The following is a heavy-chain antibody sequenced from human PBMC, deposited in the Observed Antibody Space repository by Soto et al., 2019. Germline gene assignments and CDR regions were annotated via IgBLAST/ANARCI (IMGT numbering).Heavy chain of an antibody. V-gene: IGHV1-3*01. D-gene: IGHD4-17*01. Sequence: QVQLVQSGAEVKKPGASVKVSCKASGYTFTSYAMHWVRQAPGQRLEWMGWINAGNGNTKYSQKFQGRVTITRDTSASTAYMELSSLRSEHTAVYYCARVPGRRWIDIGYWGQPTLFTVSS. CDR2: INAGNGNT. CDR3: ARVPGRRWIDIGY. J-gene: IGHJ4*02. CDR1: GYTFTSYA.